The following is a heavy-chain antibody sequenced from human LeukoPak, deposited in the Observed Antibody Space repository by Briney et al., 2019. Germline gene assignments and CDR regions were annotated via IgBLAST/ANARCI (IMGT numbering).Heavy chain of an antibody. V-gene: IGHV1-2*02. J-gene: IGHJ4*02. CDR3: ARDCLHYYGSGSCS. CDR2: INPNSGGT. Sequence: GASVKVSCKASGYTFTGYYMHWVRQAPGQGLEWMGWINPNSGGTNYAQKFQGRVTMTRDTSIGTAYMELSRLRSDDTAVYYCARDCLHYYGSGSCSWGQGTLVTVSS. D-gene: IGHD3-10*01. CDR1: GYTFTGYY.